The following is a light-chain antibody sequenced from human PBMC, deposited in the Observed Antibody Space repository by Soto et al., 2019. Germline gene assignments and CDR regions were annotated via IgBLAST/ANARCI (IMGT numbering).Light chain of an antibody. J-gene: IGKJ1*01. CDR1: QSVSSSY. CDR3: QQFGSSPQT. Sequence: EIVLTQSPGTLSLSPGERATISCRASQSVSSSYLAWYQQKPGQAPRLLIYGASSRATGIPDRFSGSGSGTDFTLTISRLEPEDVAVYYCQQFGSSPQTFGQGTKVEIK. V-gene: IGKV3-20*01. CDR2: GAS.